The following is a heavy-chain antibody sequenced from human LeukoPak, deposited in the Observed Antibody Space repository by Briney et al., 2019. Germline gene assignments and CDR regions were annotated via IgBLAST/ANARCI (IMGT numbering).Heavy chain of an antibody. CDR1: GFTFSNYA. CDR3: ASRHTSMDYFDY. V-gene: IGHV3-23*01. Sequence: GGSLRLSCAASGFTFSNYAMTWVRQAPGKGLEWVSSVSGSGASTFYADSVKGRFTTSRDNSKDTLYLQMNSLRAEDTAVYYCASRHTSMDYFDYWGQGALVTVSS. D-gene: IGHD5-18*01. CDR2: VSGSGAST. J-gene: IGHJ4*02.